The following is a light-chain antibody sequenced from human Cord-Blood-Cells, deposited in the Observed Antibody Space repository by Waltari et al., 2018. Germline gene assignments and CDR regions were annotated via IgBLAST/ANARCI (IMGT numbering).Light chain of an antibody. V-gene: IGLV2-14*01. J-gene: IGLJ3*02. Sequence: QSALTQPASVSGSPGQSITISCTGTSSHVGGYNYVSWYQRHPGKAPKLMIYDVTNRPSGVSNRFSGSKSGNTASLTISGLQAEDEADYYCSSYTSSSTWVFGGGTKLTVL. CDR2: DVT. CDR3: SSYTSSSTWV. CDR1: SSHVGGYNY.